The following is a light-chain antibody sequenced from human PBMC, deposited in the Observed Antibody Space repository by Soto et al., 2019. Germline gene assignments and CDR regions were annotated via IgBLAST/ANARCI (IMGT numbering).Light chain of an antibody. Sequence: EIVMTQSPATLSVSPGERASLSCRASQSVSSKLAWYQQKPGQAPRLLIYGASTRATGIPARFSGSGSGTEFTLTISSLQSEDFAGYYCQQYNNWSYTFGQGTKLEIK. V-gene: IGKV3-15*01. CDR3: QQYNNWSYT. CDR2: GAS. CDR1: QSVSSK. J-gene: IGKJ2*01.